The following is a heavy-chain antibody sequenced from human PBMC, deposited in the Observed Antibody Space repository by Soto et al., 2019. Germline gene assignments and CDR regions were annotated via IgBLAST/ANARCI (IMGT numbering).Heavy chain of an antibody. CDR1: GGSISSDYYY. V-gene: IGHV4-30-4*01. Sequence: QVQLQESGPGLVRPSQTLSLTCTVSGGSISSDYYYWTWIRQPPGKVLEWISYIYTSGSTSYNPSLKSRLNIPLDTSRNLLSLTLSSVTAADTAVYYCTRDLCVWSRFWGQGTLVTVSS. CDR2: IYTSGST. J-gene: IGHJ4*02. CDR3: TRDLCVWSRF. D-gene: IGHD3-3*01.